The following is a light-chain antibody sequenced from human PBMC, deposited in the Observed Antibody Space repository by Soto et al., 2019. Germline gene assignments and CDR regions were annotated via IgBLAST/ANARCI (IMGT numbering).Light chain of an antibody. V-gene: IGKV3-20*01. CDR2: GAS. Sequence: EIVLTQSPGTLSLSAGERATPSCRASQSVSSTYLAWYQQKPGQAPRLLIYGASSRATGIPDRFSGSGSGTDFTLSISRLEPEDFAVYYCQQYGSSSPITFGQGTRLEIK. CDR1: QSVSSTY. CDR3: QQYGSSSPIT. J-gene: IGKJ5*01.